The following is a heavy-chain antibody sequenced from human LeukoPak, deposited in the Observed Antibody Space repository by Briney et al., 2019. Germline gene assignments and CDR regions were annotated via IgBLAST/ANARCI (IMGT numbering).Heavy chain of an antibody. Sequence: GGSLRLSCSASGFPFSSYAVHWVRQAPGKGLEYVSAISDSGGSTYYADSVKGRFTISRDNSKNTLYLQMSSLRAEDTAVYFCVRGYSFGPHGMDVWGQGTTVTVSS. CDR1: GFPFSSYA. CDR2: ISDSGGST. V-gene: IGHV3-64D*09. D-gene: IGHD2-15*01. J-gene: IGHJ6*02. CDR3: VRGYSFGPHGMDV.